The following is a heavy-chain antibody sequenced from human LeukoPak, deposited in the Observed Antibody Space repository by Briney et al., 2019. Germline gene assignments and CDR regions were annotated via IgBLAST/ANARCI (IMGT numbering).Heavy chain of an antibody. CDR1: GFSLSTSGVD. V-gene: IGHV2-5*02. CDR3: AHRGPYCSSTSCYSD. D-gene: IGHD2-2*01. CDR2: IYWDDDK. Sequence: ESGPTLVKPTQTLTLTCTFSGFSLSTSGVDVGWIRQPPGKALEWLYLIYWDDDKRYNPSLKRRLTITKDTSKNQVVLTMTNMDPVDTATYYCAHRGPYCSSTSCYSDWGQGTLVTVSS. J-gene: IGHJ4*02.